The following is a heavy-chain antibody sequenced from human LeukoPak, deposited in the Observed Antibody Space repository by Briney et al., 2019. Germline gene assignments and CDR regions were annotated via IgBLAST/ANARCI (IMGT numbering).Heavy chain of an antibody. Sequence: ASVKVSCKASGYTFTGYYMHWVRQAPGQWLEWMGWINPNSGGTNYAQKFQGRVTMTRDTSISTAYMELSRLRSDDTAVYYCARDRGYYDSSGYYFNWFDPWGQGTLVTVSS. V-gene: IGHV1-2*02. CDR3: ARDRGYYDSSGYYFNWFDP. D-gene: IGHD3-22*01. CDR2: INPNSGGT. J-gene: IGHJ5*02. CDR1: GYTFTGYY.